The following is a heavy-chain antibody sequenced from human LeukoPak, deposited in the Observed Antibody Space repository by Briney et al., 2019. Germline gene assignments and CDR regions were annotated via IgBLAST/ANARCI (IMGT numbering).Heavy chain of an antibody. CDR1: GFTFSSYA. V-gene: IGHV3-30-3*01. CDR3: AKYYYGSGPPDY. Sequence: GGSLRLSCAASGFTFSSYAMHWVRQAPGKGLEWVAVISYDGSNKYYADSVKGRFTISRDNSKNTLYLQMNSLRAEDMAVYYCAKYYYGSGPPDYWGQGTLVTVSS. CDR2: ISYDGSNK. D-gene: IGHD3-10*01. J-gene: IGHJ4*02.